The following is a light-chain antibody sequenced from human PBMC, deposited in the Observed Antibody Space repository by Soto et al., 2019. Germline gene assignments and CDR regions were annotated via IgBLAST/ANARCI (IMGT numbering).Light chain of an antibody. CDR3: QQSYSSRST. CDR2: AAS. Sequence: DIQMTQSPSSLSASVGDRVTITFGASQNISSYLNWYQQKPGKAPKLLIYAASSLQSGVPSRFSSSGSGTDFTLTISSLQREAFATYYCQQSYSSRSTFGPGTEVDI. J-gene: IGKJ3*01. CDR1: QNISSY. V-gene: IGKV1-39*01.